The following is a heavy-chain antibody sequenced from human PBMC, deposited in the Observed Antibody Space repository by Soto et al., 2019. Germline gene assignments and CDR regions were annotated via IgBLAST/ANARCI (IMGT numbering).Heavy chain of an antibody. Sequence: PGGSLRLSCAASGFTFSSYGMSWVRQAPGKGLEWVANIKQDGSEKYYVDSVKGRFTISRDNAKNSLYLQMNSLRAEDTAVYYCAREAWFGELKLALDPWGQGTLVTTSS. V-gene: IGHV3-7*01. CDR3: AREAWFGELKLALDP. D-gene: IGHD3-10*01. J-gene: IGHJ5*01. CDR1: GFTFSSYG. CDR2: IKQDGSEK.